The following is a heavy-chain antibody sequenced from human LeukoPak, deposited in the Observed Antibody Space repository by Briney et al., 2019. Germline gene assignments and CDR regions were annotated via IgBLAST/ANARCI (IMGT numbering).Heavy chain of an antibody. J-gene: IGHJ5*02. CDR3: AKVGQWLPNNWFDP. V-gene: IGHV3-23*01. Sequence: GGSLRLSCAASGFTFSSYAMSWVRQAPGKGLEGVSAISGSGGSTYYADSVKGRFTISRDNSKNTLYLQMNSLRAEDTAVYYCAKVGQWLPNNWFDPWGQGTLVTVSS. CDR1: GFTFSSYA. D-gene: IGHD6-19*01. CDR2: ISGSGGST.